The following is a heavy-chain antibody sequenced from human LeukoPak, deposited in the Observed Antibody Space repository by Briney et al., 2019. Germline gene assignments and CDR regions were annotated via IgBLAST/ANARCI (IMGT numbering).Heavy chain of an antibody. CDR1: GYTFTSYG. V-gene: IGHV1-18*01. D-gene: IGHD6-13*01. CDR2: VSAYNGNT. Sequence: ASVKVSCKASGYTFTSYGISWVRQAPGQGLEWMGWVSAYNGNTNYAQKLQGRVTMTTDTSTSTAYMELRSLRSDDTAVYSCARVPPQASSCPNYYKSWGQGTMVTVSS. CDR3: ARVPPQASSCPNYYKS. J-gene: IGHJ4*02.